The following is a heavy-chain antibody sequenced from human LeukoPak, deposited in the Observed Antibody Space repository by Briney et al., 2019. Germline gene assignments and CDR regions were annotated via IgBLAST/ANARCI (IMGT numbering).Heavy chain of an antibody. CDR1: GYTFTGYY. CDR3: AREPLGYCSSTSCWGDALDI. Sequence: ASVKVSCKASGYTFTGYYMHWVRQAPGLGLEWMGWINPNSGGTNYAQKFQGRVTMTRDTSISTAYMELSRLRSADTAVYYCAREPLGYCSSTSCWGDALDIWGQGTMITVSS. J-gene: IGHJ3*02. D-gene: IGHD2-2*01. V-gene: IGHV1-2*02. CDR2: INPNSGGT.